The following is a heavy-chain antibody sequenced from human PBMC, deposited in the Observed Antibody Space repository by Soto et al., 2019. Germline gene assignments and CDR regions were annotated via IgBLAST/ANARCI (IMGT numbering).Heavy chain of an antibody. CDR3: AKESRLRSGYYFDY. V-gene: IGHV3-30*18. Sequence: PGGSLRLSCAASGFTFSSYGMHWVRQAPGKGLEWVAVISYDGSNKYYADSVKGRFTISRDNSKNTLYLQMNSLRAEDTAVYYCAKESRLRSGYYFDYWGQGTLVTVS. CDR1: GFTFSSYG. CDR2: ISYDGSNK. J-gene: IGHJ4*02. D-gene: IGHD6-25*01.